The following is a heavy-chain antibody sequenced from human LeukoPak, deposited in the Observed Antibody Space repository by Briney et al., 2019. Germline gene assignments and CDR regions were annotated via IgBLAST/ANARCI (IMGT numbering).Heavy chain of an antibody. J-gene: IGHJ5*02. Sequence: SETLSLTCTVSGGSISSYYWSWIRQPPGKGLEWIGYIYYSGSTNYNPSLKSRVTISVDTSKNQFSLKLSSVTAADTAVYYCARRAPTQSWFDPWGLGTLVTVSS. V-gene: IGHV4-59*08. CDR3: ARRAPTQSWFDP. CDR2: IYYSGST. CDR1: GGSISSYY.